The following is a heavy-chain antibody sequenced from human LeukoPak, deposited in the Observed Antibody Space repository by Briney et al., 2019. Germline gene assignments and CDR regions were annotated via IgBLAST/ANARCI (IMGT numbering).Heavy chain of an antibody. CDR2: MNPNSGNT. J-gene: IGHJ4*02. V-gene: IGHV1-8*01. CDR1: GYTFTSYD. CDR3: ARAIPNNYYDSSGHNFDY. D-gene: IGHD3-22*01. Sequence: AASVKVSCKASGYTFTSYDINWVRQATGQGLEWMGWMNPNSGNTGYAQKFQGRVTMTRNTSISTAYMELSSLRSEDTAVYCCARAIPNNYYDSSGHNFDYWGQGTLVTVSS.